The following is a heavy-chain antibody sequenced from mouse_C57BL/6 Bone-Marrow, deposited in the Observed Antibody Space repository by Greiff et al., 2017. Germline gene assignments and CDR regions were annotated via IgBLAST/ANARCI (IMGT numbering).Heavy chain of an antibody. Sequence: QVQLQQSGPGLVAPSQSLSITCTVSGFSLTSYAISWVRQPPGKGLEWLGVIWTGGGPNYNSALKSRISISKDNSKSQVFLKMNSLQTDDTARYYCASPGLGAMDYWGQGTSVTGSS. CDR2: IWTGGGP. J-gene: IGHJ4*01. D-gene: IGHD3-1*01. CDR1: GFSLTSYA. CDR3: ASPGLGAMDY. V-gene: IGHV2-9-1*01.